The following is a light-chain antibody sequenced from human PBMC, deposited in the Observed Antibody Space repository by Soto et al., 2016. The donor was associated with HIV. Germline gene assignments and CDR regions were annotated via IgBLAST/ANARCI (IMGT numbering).Light chain of an antibody. CDR1: QDITSY. V-gene: IGKV1-9*01. CDR3: QQSDTPPYT. CDR2: TAS. J-gene: IGKJ2*01. Sequence: DIQLTQSPSFLSASVGDRVTITCRASQDITSYLSWYQQQPGKAPNLLIHTASALQSGVPSRFSGSGSGTEFTLTISSLQPEDSATYFCQQSDTPPYTFGQGTKVQIK.